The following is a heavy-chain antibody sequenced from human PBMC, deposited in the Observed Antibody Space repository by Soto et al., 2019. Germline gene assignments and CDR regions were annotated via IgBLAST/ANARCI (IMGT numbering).Heavy chain of an antibody. D-gene: IGHD2-2*01. CDR2: INPNSGGT. Sequence: ASVKGSCKASGYTFTGYYMHWVRQAPGQGLEWMGWINPNSGGTNYAQKFQGRVTMTRDTSISTAYMELSRLRSDDTAVYYCARGDIVVVPAAPRYYYYGMDVWGQGTTVTVSS. J-gene: IGHJ6*02. CDR1: GYTFTGYY. V-gene: IGHV1-2*02. CDR3: ARGDIVVVPAAPRYYYYGMDV.